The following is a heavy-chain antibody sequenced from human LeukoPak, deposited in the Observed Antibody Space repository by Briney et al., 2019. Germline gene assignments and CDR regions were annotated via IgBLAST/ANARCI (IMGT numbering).Heavy chain of an antibody. CDR2: IYIGGIT. Sequence: GGCLRLSWAASGFTVSTTYMSWVRQAPGKGLEWVSVIYIGGITYYADSLRGGFYISWKNSKNTLFFQMKSLRPGDTALFYCTRRHSSGSNWGQGTMVSVPS. D-gene: IGHD6-19*01. CDR3: TRRHSSGSN. J-gene: IGHJ4*02. CDR1: GFTVSTTY. V-gene: IGHV3-66*02.